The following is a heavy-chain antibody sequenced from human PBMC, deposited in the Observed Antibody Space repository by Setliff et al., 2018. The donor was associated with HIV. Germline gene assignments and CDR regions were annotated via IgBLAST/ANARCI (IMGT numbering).Heavy chain of an antibody. CDR3: ATQTGFYHSHWYDY. D-gene: IGHD6-13*01. CDR1: GLPFYNYW. J-gene: IGHJ4*02. CDR2: IKQDGSDM. Sequence: LRLSCVASGLPFYNYWMTWLRRAPGSGLGCVANIKQDGSDMHYIESVKGRFAIFRDNAKNTVYLQMNSLRAEDTAEYYCATQTGFYHSHWYDYWGQGTMVTVSS. V-gene: IGHV3-7*03.